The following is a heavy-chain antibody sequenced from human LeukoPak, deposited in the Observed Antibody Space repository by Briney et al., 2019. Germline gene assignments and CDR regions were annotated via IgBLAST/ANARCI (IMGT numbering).Heavy chain of an antibody. D-gene: IGHD3-22*01. V-gene: IGHV3-74*01. CDR3: ARDLGYHDSSGYLNWFDP. Sequence: GGSLRLSCAASGFTFSSHRMRWVRQAPGKGLVWVSRINSDGSSTTYADSVKGRLTISRDNAKNTVYLQMNSLRVEDTAVYYCARDLGYHDSSGYLNWFDPWGQGTLVTVSS. CDR1: GFTFSSHR. CDR2: INSDGSST. J-gene: IGHJ5*02.